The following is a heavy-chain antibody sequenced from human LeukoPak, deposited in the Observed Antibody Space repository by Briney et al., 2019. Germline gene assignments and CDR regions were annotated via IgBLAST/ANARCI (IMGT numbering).Heavy chain of an antibody. J-gene: IGHJ3*02. Sequence: SVKVSCKASGGTFSSYAISWVRQAPGQGLEWMGGIIPIFGTANYAQKFQGRVTITTDESTSTAYMELSSLRSEDTAVYYCARMVAPPNDAFDIWGQGTMVTASS. CDR1: GGTFSSYA. CDR3: ARMVAPPNDAFDI. CDR2: IIPIFGTA. D-gene: IGHD2-8*01. V-gene: IGHV1-69*05.